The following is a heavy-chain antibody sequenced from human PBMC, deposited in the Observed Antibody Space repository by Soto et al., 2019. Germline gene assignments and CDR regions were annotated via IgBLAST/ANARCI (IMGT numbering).Heavy chain of an antibody. D-gene: IGHD3-10*01. V-gene: IGHV1-2*04. J-gene: IGHJ6*02. CDR1: GYTFTSYG. CDR3: ARRYYGSGSYYNGVMDV. CDR2: INPNSGGT. Sequence: ASVKVSCKASGYTFTSYGISWVRQAPGQGLEWMGWINPNSGGTNYAQKFQGWVTLTRDTSISTAYMELSRLRSDDTAVYYCARRYYGSGSYYNGVMDVWGQGTTVTVSS.